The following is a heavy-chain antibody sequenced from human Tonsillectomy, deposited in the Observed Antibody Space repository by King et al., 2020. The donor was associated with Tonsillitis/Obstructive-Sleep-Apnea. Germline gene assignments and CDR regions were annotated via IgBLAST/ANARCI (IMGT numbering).Heavy chain of an antibody. CDR1: GFTFSNYA. D-gene: IGHD3-3*01. J-gene: IGHJ3*02. V-gene: IGHV3-23*04. CDR2: ISGSGGST. Sequence: VQLVESGGGLVQPGGSLRLSCAASGFTFSNYAMSWVRQAPGKGLEWVSVISGSGGSTYYAGSVKGRFTISRDNSKNTLYLQMNRLRAEDTAVYYCAGVLRCLEWLLNNAFDIWGQGTMVTVSS. CDR3: AGVLRCLEWLLNNAFDI.